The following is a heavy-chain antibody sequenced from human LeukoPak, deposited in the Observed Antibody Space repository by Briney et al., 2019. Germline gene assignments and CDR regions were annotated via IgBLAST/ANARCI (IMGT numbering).Heavy chain of an antibody. D-gene: IGHD4-17*01. CDR3: ARDVDDYGDYGGYFDY. CDR2: IYTSGST. CDR1: GGPISSYY. J-gene: IGHJ4*02. V-gene: IGHV4-4*07. Sequence: PSETLSLTCTVSGGPISSYYWSWIRQPAGKGLEWIGRIYTSGSTNYNPSLKSRVTMSVDTSKNQFSLKLSSVTAADTAVYYCARDVDDYGDYGGYFDYWGQGTLVTVSS.